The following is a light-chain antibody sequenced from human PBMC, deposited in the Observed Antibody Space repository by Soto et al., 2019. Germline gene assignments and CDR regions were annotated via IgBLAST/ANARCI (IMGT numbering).Light chain of an antibody. J-gene: IGKJ1*01. CDR2: LAS. Sequence: IVTTPSPLSLPVTPGEPASISCRSRQSLLHSNGYTYFGRYLQSPGQSPQLLIYLASNRASGVTDRFRGSGSGTDFTPKISRVEAEDVGVYDCMQALHSRWTCGQVTMVE. CDR3: MQALHSRWT. V-gene: IGKV2-28*01. CDR1: QSLLHSNGYTY.